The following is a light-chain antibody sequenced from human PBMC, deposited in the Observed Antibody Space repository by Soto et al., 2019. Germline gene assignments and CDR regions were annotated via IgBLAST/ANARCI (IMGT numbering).Light chain of an antibody. CDR3: CSFKSSNTHL. CDR2: EVN. CDR1: SSDFGTYNF. Sequence: QSALTQPASVSGSPGQSITISCTGASSDFGTYNFVSWYQQHPGKVPKLILFEVNKRPSGVSGRFSGSKSGNTASLTISGLQAEDEADYYCCSFKSSNTHLFGTGTKVTVL. J-gene: IGLJ1*01. V-gene: IGLV2-23*02.